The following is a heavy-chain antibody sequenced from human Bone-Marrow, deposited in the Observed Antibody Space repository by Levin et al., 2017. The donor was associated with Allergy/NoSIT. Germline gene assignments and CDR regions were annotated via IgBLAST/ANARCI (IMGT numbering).Heavy chain of an antibody. CDR3: AKGMELWDLIAVGPPVDD. CDR2: ISGGGGRT. V-gene: IGHV3-23*01. CDR1: GFTFSNYA. D-gene: IGHD6-19*01. J-gene: IGHJ4*02. Sequence: GESLKISCTASGFTFSNYAMNWVRQAPGKGLEWVSSISGGGGRTDYADSVKGRCTISRDSSPNTVDLQMNSLRVEDTAGYYCAKGMELWDLIAVGPPVDDWGQGTLVAVSS.